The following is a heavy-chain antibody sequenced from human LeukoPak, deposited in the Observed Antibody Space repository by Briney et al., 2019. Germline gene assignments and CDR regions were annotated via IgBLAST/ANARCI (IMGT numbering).Heavy chain of an antibody. D-gene: IGHD6-25*01. V-gene: IGHV4-59*01. CDR2: IYHTGST. J-gene: IGHJ4*02. CDR3: ARRGRNSSGWQDYL. Sequence: SETLSLTCTVSGGSISSYYWSWIRQPPGKGLEWIASIYHTGSTNYNPSLSSRVTISIDTAKNQFSLKLTSVTAADTAVYYCARRGRNSSGWQDYLWGQGTLVTVSS. CDR1: GGSISSYY.